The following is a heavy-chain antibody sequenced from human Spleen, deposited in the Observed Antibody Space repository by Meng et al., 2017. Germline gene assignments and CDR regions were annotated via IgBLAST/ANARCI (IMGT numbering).Heavy chain of an antibody. J-gene: IGHJ4*02. Sequence: GGSLRLSCAASRFTFSNFGLSWVRQAPGKGLEWVANINQDGSEKYYVDSVKGRFTISRDNAKNSLYLQMNSLRAEDTAVYYCARESRHSTGWGFDYWGQGTLVTVSS. V-gene: IGHV3-7*01. CDR2: INQDGSEK. CDR3: ARESRHSTGWGFDY. D-gene: IGHD6-19*01. CDR1: RFTFSNFG.